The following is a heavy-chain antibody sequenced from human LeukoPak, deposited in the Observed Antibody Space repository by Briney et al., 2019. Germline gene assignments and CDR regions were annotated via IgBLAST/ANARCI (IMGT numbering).Heavy chain of an antibody. D-gene: IGHD6-19*01. V-gene: IGHV3-48*03. CDR2: ISSSGSTI. J-gene: IGHJ4*02. CDR3: ARDSSGWYATFDY. CDR1: GFTISSYD. Sequence: PGGSLRLSCAASGFTISSYDMNWVRQAPGKGLEWVSYISSSGSTIYYADSVKGRFTISRDNAKKSLYLQMNSLRAEDTAVYYCARDSSGWYATFDYWGQGTLVTVSS.